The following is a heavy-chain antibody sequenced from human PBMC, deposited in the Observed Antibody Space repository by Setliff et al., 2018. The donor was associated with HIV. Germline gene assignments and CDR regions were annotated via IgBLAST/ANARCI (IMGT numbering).Heavy chain of an antibody. Sequence: SETLSLTCTVSGGSVSRSDYYWSWIRQPAGGGLEWIGRVHISGSVNYNPSLQSRVSISMDASKNKFSLKVTSVTSADTAVYYCAKGAGFYGDYTFDYWGQGNLVTVSS. D-gene: IGHD4-17*01. J-gene: IGHJ4*02. CDR2: VHISGSV. CDR3: AKGAGFYGDYTFDY. V-gene: IGHV4-61*10. CDR1: GGSVSRSDYY.